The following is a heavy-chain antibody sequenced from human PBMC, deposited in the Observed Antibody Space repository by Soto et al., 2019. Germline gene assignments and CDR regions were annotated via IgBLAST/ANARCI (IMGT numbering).Heavy chain of an antibody. CDR3: ARHLHSNWFRITPVSPDS. J-gene: IGHJ4*02. CDR2: IYPDDSNT. V-gene: IGHV5-51*01. Sequence: GESLKISCKGSGYSFRSYWIGWVRQMPGKGLEWMAIIYPDDSNTKYSPSFQGQGTISADKSISTAYLHWSSLKVSDTAMYYCARHLHSNWFRITPVSPDSWGQGTLVTGSS. CDR1: GYSFRSYW. D-gene: IGHD6-13*01.